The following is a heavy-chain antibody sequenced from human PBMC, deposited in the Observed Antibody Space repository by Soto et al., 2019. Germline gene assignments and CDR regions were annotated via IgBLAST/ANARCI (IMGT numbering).Heavy chain of an antibody. J-gene: IGHJ4*02. Sequence: TLSLTCAVSGYSISSGYYWGWIRQPPGKGLEWIGSIYHSGSTYYNPSLKSRVTISVDTSKNQFSLKPSSVTAADTAVYYCARRTAAGTYSYWGQGTLVTVSS. CDR3: ARRTAAGTYSY. CDR1: GYSISSGYY. D-gene: IGHD6-13*01. CDR2: IYHSGST. V-gene: IGHV4-38-2*01.